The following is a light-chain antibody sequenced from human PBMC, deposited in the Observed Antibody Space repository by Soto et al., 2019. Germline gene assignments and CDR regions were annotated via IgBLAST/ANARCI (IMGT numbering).Light chain of an antibody. CDR3: QQRSNWPYLT. CDR2: DAS. J-gene: IGKJ4*01. V-gene: IGKV3-11*01. Sequence: EIVLTQSPDTLSLSPGERATLSCRASQSVSGYLGWYQQKPGQAPRLLIYDASNRAYGFPARFRGSGSGTNFTLTIASLEPFDVAVYYCQQRSNWPYLTFGGGTRV. CDR1: QSVSGY.